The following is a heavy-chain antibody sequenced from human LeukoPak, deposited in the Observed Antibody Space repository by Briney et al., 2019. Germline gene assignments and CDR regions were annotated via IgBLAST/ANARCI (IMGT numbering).Heavy chain of an antibody. CDR2: IYYSGST. D-gene: IGHD1-20*01. V-gene: IGHV4-59*01. CDR3: ARVGGVAITDWFDP. J-gene: IGHJ5*02. CDR1: GGSISSYY. Sequence: SETLSLTCTVSGGSISSYYWSWIRQPPGKGLEWIGYIYYSGSTNYNPSLKSRVTISVDTSKNQFSLKLSSVTAADTAVYYCARVGGVAITDWFDPWGQGALVTVSS.